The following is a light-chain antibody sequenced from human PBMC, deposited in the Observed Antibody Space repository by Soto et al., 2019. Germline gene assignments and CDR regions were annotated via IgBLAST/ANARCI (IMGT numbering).Light chain of an antibody. V-gene: IGLV2-14*01. CDR1: TNDIGSYNY. CDR2: EVT. CDR3: TSKTSSTTPYV. J-gene: IGLJ1*01. Sequence: QSALTQPASVSGSPGQSITLSCAGTTNDIGSYNYVSWFQQHPGEAPKLIIFEVTHRPSGISTRFSGSKSGNTASLTISGLQAEDEALYYCTSKTSSTTPYVFGTGTKLTVL.